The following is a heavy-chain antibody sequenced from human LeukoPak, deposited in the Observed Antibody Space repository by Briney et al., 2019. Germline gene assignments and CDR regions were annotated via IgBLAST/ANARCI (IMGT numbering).Heavy chain of an antibody. CDR3: ARLGGRTVGGMDV. CDR2: IYYSGST. V-gene: IGHV4-59*08. Sequence: PSETLSLTCTVSCGSISSYYWSWIRQPPGKGLEWIGYIYYSGSTNYNPSLKSRVTISVDTSKNQFSLKLSSVTAADTAVYYCARLGGRTVGGMDVWGQGTTVTVSS. J-gene: IGHJ6*02. D-gene: IGHD3-16*01. CDR1: CGSISSYY.